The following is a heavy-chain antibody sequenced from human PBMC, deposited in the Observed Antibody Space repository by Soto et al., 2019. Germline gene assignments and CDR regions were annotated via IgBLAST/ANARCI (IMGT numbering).Heavy chain of an antibody. Sequence: SETLSLTCTVSGGSISSYYWSWIRQPPGKGLEWIGYIYYSGSTNYNPSLKSRVTISVDTSKNQFSLKLSSVTAADTAVYYCARDAALGYYFDYWGQGTLVTVSS. CDR1: GGSISSYY. V-gene: IGHV4-59*01. D-gene: IGHD5-18*01. J-gene: IGHJ4*02. CDR3: ARDAALGYYFDY. CDR2: IYYSGST.